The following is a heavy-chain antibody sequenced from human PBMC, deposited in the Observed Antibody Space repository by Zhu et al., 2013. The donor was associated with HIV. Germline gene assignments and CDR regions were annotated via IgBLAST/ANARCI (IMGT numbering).Heavy chain of an antibody. CDR1: GYTFTSYD. CDR3: ARGPXKDYYVSGSSWFDP. J-gene: IGHJ5*02. CDR2: MNPNSGNT. D-gene: IGHD3-10*01. Sequence: QVQLVQSGAEVKKPGASVKVSCKASGYTFTSYDINWVRQATGQGLEWMGWMNPNSGNTGYAQKFQGRVTMTRNTSISTAYMEVSSLRSEDTAVYYCARGPXKDYYVSGSSWFDPWGRGTLVTVSS. V-gene: IGHV1-8*01.